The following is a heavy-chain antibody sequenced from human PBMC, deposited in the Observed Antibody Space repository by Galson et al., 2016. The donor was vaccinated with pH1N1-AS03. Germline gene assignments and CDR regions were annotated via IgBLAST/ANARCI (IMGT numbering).Heavy chain of an antibody. V-gene: IGHV3-9*01. CDR3: TRAPPGVSSWIGGHFDH. Sequence: SLRLSCAASGFTFNDYAMHWVRQAPGKGLEWVSGISWNSEMIGYADSVRGRFNISRDNAKNSLYLEMSSLRREDTAMYFCTRAPPGVSSWIGGHFDHWGQGILVTVSS. J-gene: IGHJ4*02. CDR1: GFTFNDYA. CDR2: ISWNSEMI. D-gene: IGHD6-13*01.